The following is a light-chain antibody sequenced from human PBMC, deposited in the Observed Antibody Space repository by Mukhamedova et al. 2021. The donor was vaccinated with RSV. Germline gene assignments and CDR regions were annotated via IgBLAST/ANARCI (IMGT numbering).Light chain of an antibody. CDR2: YDS. CDR1: NIGSKS. CDR3: QVWDSSSDV. Sequence: GGNNIGSKSVHWYQQKPGQAPVLVIYYDSDRPSGIPERFSGSNSGNTATLTISRVEAGDEADYYCQVWDSSSDVFGTGTKVPVL. V-gene: IGLV3-21*04. J-gene: IGLJ1*01.